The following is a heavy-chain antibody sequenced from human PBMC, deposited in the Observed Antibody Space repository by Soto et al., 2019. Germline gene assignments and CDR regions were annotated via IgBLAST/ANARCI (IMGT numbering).Heavy chain of an antibody. CDR2: IKEDGSEK. D-gene: IGHD3-16*01. Sequence: GGSLRLSCAASGFTFSTYYMSWVRQAPGKGLEWVANIKEDGSEKYYEDSVKGRFTISRDNAENSLYLQMNSLRAEDTAIYYCARTKGAVAFDIWGQGTMVTVSS. V-gene: IGHV3-7*01. CDR1: GFTFSTYY. J-gene: IGHJ3*02. CDR3: ARTKGAVAFDI.